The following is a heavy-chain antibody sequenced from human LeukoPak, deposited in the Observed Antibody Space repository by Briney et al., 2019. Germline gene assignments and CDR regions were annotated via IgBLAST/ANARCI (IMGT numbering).Heavy chain of an antibody. CDR3: ARERIAAAGGYYFDY. CDR2: IYYSGST. D-gene: IGHD6-25*01. Sequence: PSETLSLTCTVSGGSISSYYWSWIRQPPGKGLEWIGYIYYSGSTNYNPSLKSRVTISVDTSKNQFSLKLSSVTAADTAVYYCARERIAAAGGYYFDYWGQGTLVTVSS. V-gene: IGHV4-59*01. J-gene: IGHJ4*02. CDR1: GGSISSYY.